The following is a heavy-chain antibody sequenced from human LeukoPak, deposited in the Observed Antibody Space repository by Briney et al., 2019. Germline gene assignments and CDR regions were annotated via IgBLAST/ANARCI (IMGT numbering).Heavy chain of an antibody. CDR3: ARENAYYDILTGSPHAYYGMDV. V-gene: IGHV1-69*01. CDR2: IIPIFGTA. Sequence: GASVKVSCKASGGTFSSYAISWVRQAPGHGLEWMGGIIPIFGTANYAQKFQGGVTITADESTSTAYMELSSLRSEDTAVYYCARENAYYDILTGSPHAYYGMDVWGKGTTVTVSS. D-gene: IGHD3-9*01. CDR1: GGTFSSYA. J-gene: IGHJ6*04.